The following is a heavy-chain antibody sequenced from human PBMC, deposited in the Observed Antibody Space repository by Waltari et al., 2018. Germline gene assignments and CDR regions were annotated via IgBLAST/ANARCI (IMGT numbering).Heavy chain of an antibody. CDR3: ERNSPIVGGAGASDI. D-gene: IGHD1-26*01. CDR2: KRQDGSGK. J-gene: IGHJ3*02. V-gene: IGHV3-7*03. CDR1: GLTFGWLW. Sequence: AQLVESGVGLVQPGGSLRFSCEVSGLTFGWLWMSWVSQAPGKGLELVAHKRQDGSGKSDVGSVKSRFTITRDNANNTLYLQMTSLRVEDMTVYYCERNSPIVGGAGASDIWGQGTMVTVSS.